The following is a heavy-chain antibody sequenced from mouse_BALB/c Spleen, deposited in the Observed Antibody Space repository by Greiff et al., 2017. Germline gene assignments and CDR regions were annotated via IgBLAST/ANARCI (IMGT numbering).Heavy chain of an antibody. J-gene: IGHJ2*01. V-gene: IGHV1-54*01. Sequence: QVQLKQSGAELVRPGTSVKVSCKASGYAFTNYLIEWVKQRPGQGLEWIGVINPGSGGTNYNEKFKGKATLTADKSSSTAYMQLSSLSSDNSAVFYCARGAVRQGNYWRQGATLAVTS. D-gene: IGHD2-14*01. CDR2: INPGSGGT. CDR3: ARGAVRQGNY. CDR1: GYAFTNYL.